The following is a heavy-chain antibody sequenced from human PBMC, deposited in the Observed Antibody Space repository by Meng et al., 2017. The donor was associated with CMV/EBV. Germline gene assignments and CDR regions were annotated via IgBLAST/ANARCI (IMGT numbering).Heavy chain of an antibody. V-gene: IGHV1-18*01. D-gene: IGHD6-13*01. J-gene: IGHJ4*02. CDR2: ISAYNGNT. CDR1: GYTFTSYG. Sequence: PGYTFTSYGISWVRQAPGQGLEWMGWISAYNGNTNYAQKLQGRVTMTTDTSTSTAYMELRSLRSDDTAVYYCARVAYSSSWYHAFDYWGQGTLVTVSS. CDR3: ARVAYSSSWYHAFDY.